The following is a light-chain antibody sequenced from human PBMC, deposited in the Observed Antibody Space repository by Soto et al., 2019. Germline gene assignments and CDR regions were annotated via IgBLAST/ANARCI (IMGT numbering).Light chain of an antibody. Sequence: EIVLTQSPGTLSLSPGERATLSCRASQSVTSDYLAWYQQRPGQAPRLLIFAASTRATGIPDRFSGGGSGTDFTLTISRLEHEDSAVYYCQQYGISRTFGQGTKVDIX. CDR1: QSVTSDY. CDR3: QQYGISRT. V-gene: IGKV3-20*01. CDR2: AAS. J-gene: IGKJ1*01.